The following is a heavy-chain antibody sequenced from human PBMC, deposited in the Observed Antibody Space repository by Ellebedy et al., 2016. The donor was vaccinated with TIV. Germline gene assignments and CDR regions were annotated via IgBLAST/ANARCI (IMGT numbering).Heavy chain of an antibody. CDR1: GLTFSSNA. CDR2: ITESGGNT. Sequence: PGGSLRLSCAASGLTFSSNAMSWVRQAPGKGLEWVSSITESGGNTYYAASVKGLFTIARDNSKDTLFLQMNSLRAEDTAIYFCARDPVGVGPAFDVWGQGTMVTVSS. J-gene: IGHJ3*01. D-gene: IGHD4-23*01. CDR3: ARDPVGVGPAFDV. V-gene: IGHV3-23*01.